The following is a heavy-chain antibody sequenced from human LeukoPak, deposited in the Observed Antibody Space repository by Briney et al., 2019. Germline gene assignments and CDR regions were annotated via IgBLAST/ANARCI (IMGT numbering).Heavy chain of an antibody. D-gene: IGHD1-26*01. J-gene: IGHJ4*02. CDR2: ISHSGST. CDR1: GGSFSGYY. V-gene: IGHV4-34*01. Sequence: QPSETLSLTCAVYGGSFSGYYWSWIRQPPGKGLEWLGEISHSGSTNYSPSLKSRVTISVDTSKNQFSLKLSSVTAADTAVYYCARALHGGSYFLDYWGQGSLVTVSS. CDR3: ARALHGGSYFLDY.